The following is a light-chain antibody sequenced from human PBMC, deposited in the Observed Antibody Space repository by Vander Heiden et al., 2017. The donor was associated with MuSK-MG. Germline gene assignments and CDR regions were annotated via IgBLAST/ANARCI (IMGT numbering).Light chain of an antibody. CDR2: GAS. V-gene: IGKV3-20*01. CDR3: QQYGGSVS. J-gene: IGKJ4*01. CDR1: QSVSSSY. Sequence: EIVFTQSPGPLSLSPGERATLSYRASQSVSSSYLAWYQQKPGQAPRLLIYGASSRATGFPDRFSGSGSGTDFTLTSSRREPEDSAVYYLQQYGGSVSFGGGTKVEIK.